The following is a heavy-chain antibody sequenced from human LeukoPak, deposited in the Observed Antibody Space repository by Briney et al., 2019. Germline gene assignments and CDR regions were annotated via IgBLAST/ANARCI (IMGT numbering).Heavy chain of an antibody. V-gene: IGHV4-34*01. J-gene: IGHJ4*02. CDR3: ARERAAGNPSHFDY. CDR1: GGSFSGYY. D-gene: IGHD6-13*01. Sequence: SETLSLTCAVSGGSFSGYYWSWIRQPPGKGLEWIGEINHSGSTNYNPSLKSRVTISVDTSKNQFSLKLSSVTAADTAVYYCARERAAGNPSHFDYWGQGSLVTVSS. CDR2: INHSGST.